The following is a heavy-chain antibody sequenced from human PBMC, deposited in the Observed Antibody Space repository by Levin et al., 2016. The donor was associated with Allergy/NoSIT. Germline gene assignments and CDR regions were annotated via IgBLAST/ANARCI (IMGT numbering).Heavy chain of an antibody. CDR3: ASGWSPIGKWGMDV. J-gene: IGHJ6*02. V-gene: IGHV4-34*01. Sequence: WIRQPPGKGLEWIGEINHSGSTNYNPSLKSRVTISVDTSKNQFSLKLSSVTAADTAVYYCASGWSPIGKWGMDVWGQGTTVTVSS. D-gene: IGHD4-23*01. CDR2: INHSGST.